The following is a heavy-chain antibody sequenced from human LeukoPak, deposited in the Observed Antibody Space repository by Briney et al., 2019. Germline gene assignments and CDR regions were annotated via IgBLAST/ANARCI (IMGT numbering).Heavy chain of an antibody. CDR3: AKDVESAYDCSGYYSPFDS. V-gene: IGHV3-53*01. D-gene: IGHD3-22*01. Sequence: GGSLRLSCTVSGFTVSSNSMSWVRQAPGKGLEWVSFTYSDNTHYSDSVKGRFTISRDNSKNTLYLQMNSLRAEDTAVYYCAKDVESAYDCSGYYSPFDSWAQGTLVTVSS. J-gene: IGHJ4*02. CDR1: GFTVSSNS. CDR2: TYSDNT.